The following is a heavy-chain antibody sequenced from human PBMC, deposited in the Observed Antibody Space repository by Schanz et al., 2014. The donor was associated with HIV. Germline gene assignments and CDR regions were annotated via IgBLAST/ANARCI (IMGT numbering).Heavy chain of an antibody. D-gene: IGHD2-15*01. J-gene: IGHJ6*02. CDR1: GITFSDYG. CDR3: ARGSGPYYYYYGMDV. V-gene: IGHV3-33*01. CDR2: ILNDGSNK. Sequence: QVQLVESGGGVVQPGRSLRLSCAASGITFSDYGMHWVRQAPGKGLEWVAVILNDGSNKYYADSVKGRFTISRDNSKNTLYLQMNSLRAEDTAVYYCARGSGPYYYYYGMDVWGQGTTVTVSS.